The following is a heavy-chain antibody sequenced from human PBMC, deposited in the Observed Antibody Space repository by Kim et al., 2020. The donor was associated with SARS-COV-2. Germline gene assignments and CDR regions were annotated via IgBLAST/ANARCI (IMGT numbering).Heavy chain of an antibody. V-gene: IGHV4-59*01. CDR3: ARVSLEAGYSYAIDY. CDR2: IYYSGST. Sequence: SETLSLTCTVSGGSISSYYWSWIRQPPGKGLEWIGYIYYSGSTNYNPSLKSRVTISVDTSKNQFSLKLSSVTAADTAVYYCARVSLEAGYSYAIDYWGQGTLVTVSS. D-gene: IGHD5-18*01. CDR1: GGSISSYY. J-gene: IGHJ4*02.